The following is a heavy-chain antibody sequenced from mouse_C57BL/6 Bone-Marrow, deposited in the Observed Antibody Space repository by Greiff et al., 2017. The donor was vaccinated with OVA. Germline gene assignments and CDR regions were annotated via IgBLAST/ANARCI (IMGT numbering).Heavy chain of an antibody. CDR2: INPNNGGT. CDR1: GYTFTDYN. J-gene: IGHJ3*01. CDR3: ARADGPFAY. Sequence: EVKVVESGPELVKPGASVKIPCKASGYTFTDYNMDWVKQSHGKSLEWIGDINPNNGGTIYNQKFKGKATLTVDKSSSTAYMELRSLTSEDTAVYYCARADGPFAYWGQGTLVTVSA. V-gene: IGHV1-18*01. D-gene: IGHD2-3*01.